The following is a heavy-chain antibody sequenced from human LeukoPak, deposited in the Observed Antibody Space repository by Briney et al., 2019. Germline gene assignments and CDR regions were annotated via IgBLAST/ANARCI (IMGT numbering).Heavy chain of an antibody. CDR2: LWYDGSNK. D-gene: IGHD3-9*01. V-gene: IGHV3-33*01. CDR1: RFTFGSYG. CDR3: SRARHGILTGYYLDY. J-gene: IGHJ4*02. Sequence: GRSLRLSCAASRFTFGSYGMHWVRQAPGKGLEWVAVLWYDGSNKYYADSVKGRFTISRDNSKDTLFLQMNSLRAEDTAVYYCSRARHGILTGYYLDYWGQGTLVTVSS.